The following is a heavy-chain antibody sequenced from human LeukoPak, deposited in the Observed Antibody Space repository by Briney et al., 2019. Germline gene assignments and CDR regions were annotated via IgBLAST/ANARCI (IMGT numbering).Heavy chain of an antibody. J-gene: IGHJ4*02. CDR2: IYYSGST. CDR1: VVAISSVGSY. V-gene: IGHV4-31*03. D-gene: IGHD3-22*01. CDR3: ARGVDFYDSSGYFDY. Sequence: SQTLSRTCIVYVVAISSVGSYWSWIRQQPGKGLEWIGYIYYSGSTYYNPSLKSRVSISVDTSKIQFSRKLSSLTDADTAVYYCARGVDFYDSSGYFDYWGQGTLVTVSS.